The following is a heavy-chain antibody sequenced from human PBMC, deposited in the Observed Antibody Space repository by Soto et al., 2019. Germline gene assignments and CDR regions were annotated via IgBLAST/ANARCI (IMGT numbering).Heavy chain of an antibody. Sequence: SETLSLTCTVSDGSISSGAYYWSWIRQPPGKGLEWIGYIYFSGDTYYNPSLKGRLSISRDTSKNQFFLRLSSVTAADTAVYYCALLTTYYYDSSGYPLTNWGQGTLVTVSS. D-gene: IGHD3-22*01. CDR1: DGSISSGAYY. J-gene: IGHJ4*02. V-gene: IGHV4-30-4*01. CDR3: ALLTTYYYDSSGYPLTN. CDR2: IYFSGDT.